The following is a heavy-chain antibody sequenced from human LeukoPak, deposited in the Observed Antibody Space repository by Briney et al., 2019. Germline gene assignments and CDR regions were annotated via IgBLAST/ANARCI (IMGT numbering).Heavy chain of an antibody. V-gene: IGHV3-21*01. CDR2: ISSSSSYI. D-gene: IGHD6-13*01. Sequence: GGSLRLSCAASGFTFSSYSMNWARQAPGKGLEWVSSISSSSSYIYYADSVKGRFTISSDNAKNSLYLQMNSLRAEDTAVYYCARGGAAAAPNWFDPWGQGTLVTVSS. CDR1: GFTFSSYS. CDR3: ARGGAAAAPNWFDP. J-gene: IGHJ5*02.